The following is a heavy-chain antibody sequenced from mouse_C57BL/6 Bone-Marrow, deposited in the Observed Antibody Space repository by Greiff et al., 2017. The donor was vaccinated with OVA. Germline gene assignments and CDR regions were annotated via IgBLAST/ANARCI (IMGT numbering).Heavy chain of an antibody. D-gene: IGHD2-3*01. Sequence: VQLQQSGAELVRPGASVKLSCTASGFNIKDDYMHWVKQRPEQGLEWIGWIDPENGDTEYASKFQGKAAITADTSSNTAYLQLSSLTSEDTAVYYCTFYDGYYTYAMDYWGQGTSVTVSS. CDR3: TFYDGYYTYAMDY. J-gene: IGHJ4*01. V-gene: IGHV14-4*01. CDR1: GFNIKDDY. CDR2: IDPENGDT.